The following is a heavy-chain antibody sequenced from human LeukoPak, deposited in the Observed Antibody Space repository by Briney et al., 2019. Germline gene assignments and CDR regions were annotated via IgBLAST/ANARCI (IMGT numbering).Heavy chain of an antibody. CDR1: GFTFSSYG. J-gene: IGHJ4*02. CDR2: IRYDGSNK. Sequence: GGSLRLSCAASGFTFSSYGMHGVRQARGKGGEGVAFIRYDGSNKYYADSVKGRFTISTYNSKTTLYLQMTSLRAEDTAVYYCAKDRYSSSLLYFDYWGQGTLVTVSS. V-gene: IGHV3-30*02. D-gene: IGHD6-13*01. CDR3: AKDRYSSSLLYFDY.